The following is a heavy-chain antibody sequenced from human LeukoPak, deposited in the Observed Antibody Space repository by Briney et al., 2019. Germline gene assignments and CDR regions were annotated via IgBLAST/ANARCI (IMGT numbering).Heavy chain of an antibody. CDR3: ARERASEDYRKAPPFDF. V-gene: IGHV3-23*01. D-gene: IGHD3-16*02. J-gene: IGHJ4*02. Sequence: GGSLRLSCAASGFTFSSYAMNWVRQAPGKGLEWVSAISGRGDSTYYADSVKGRFTISRDNSKNTLYLQMSSLRAEDTAVYYCARERASEDYRKAPPFDFCGQGTLVTVSS. CDR2: ISGRGDST. CDR1: GFTFSSYA.